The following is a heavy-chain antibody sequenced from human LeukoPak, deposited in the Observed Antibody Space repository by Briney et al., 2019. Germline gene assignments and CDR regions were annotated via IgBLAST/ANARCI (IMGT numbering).Heavy chain of an antibody. CDR2: INPNSGGT. V-gene: IGHV1-2*02. Sequence: ASVKVSCKASGYTFTGYYMHWVRQAPGQGLEWMGWINPNSGGTNYAQKFQGRVTMTRDTSISTAYMELSRLRSDDTAVYYCARDDFYYDSSGYYPYYFDYWGQGTLVTVSS. J-gene: IGHJ4*02. CDR1: GYTFTGYY. D-gene: IGHD3-22*01. CDR3: ARDDFYYDSSGYYPYYFDY.